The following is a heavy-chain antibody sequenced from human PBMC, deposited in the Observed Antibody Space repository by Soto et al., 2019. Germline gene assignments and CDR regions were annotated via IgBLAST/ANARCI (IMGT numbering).Heavy chain of an antibody. J-gene: IGHJ3*02. CDR2: IWYDGSNK. V-gene: IGHV3-33*01. D-gene: IGHD6-13*01. Sequence: QVQLVESGGGVVQPGRSLRLSCAASGFTFSSYGMHWVRQAPGKGLEWVAVIWYDGSNKYYADSVKGRFTISRDNSKNRLYLQMNGLRAEDTAVYYCARGGSSSWYIPFDIWGQGTMVTVSS. CDR1: GFTFSSYG. CDR3: ARGGSSSWYIPFDI.